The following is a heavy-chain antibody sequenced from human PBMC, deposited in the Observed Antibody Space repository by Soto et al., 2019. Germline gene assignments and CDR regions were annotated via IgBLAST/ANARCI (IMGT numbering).Heavy chain of an antibody. CDR1: GYTLTELS. CDR2: FDPEDGET. D-gene: IGHD5-12*01. J-gene: IGHJ6*02. Sequence: ASVKVSCKVSGYTLTELSMHWVRQAPGKGLEWMGGFDPEDGETIYAQKFQGRVTMTEDTSTDTAYMELSSLRSEDTAVYYCATGGYDSGWSYYYYGMDVWGQGTTVTVSS. V-gene: IGHV1-24*01. CDR3: ATGGYDSGWSYYYYGMDV.